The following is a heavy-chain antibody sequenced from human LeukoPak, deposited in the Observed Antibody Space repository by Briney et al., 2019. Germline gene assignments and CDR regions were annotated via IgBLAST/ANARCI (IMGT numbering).Heavy chain of an antibody. CDR1: GFTFSSYS. D-gene: IGHD3-22*01. V-gene: IGHV3-21*01. CDR2: FGTRSTSI. CDR3: AREVSEGFDF. Sequence: GGSLRLSCAASGFTFSSYSMNWVRQTPGKGLEWVSSFGTRSTSIYHAGSVKGRFAISRDNAKNSLYLQMNSLRAEDTALYYCAREVSEGFDFWGQGTLVTVSS. J-gene: IGHJ4*02.